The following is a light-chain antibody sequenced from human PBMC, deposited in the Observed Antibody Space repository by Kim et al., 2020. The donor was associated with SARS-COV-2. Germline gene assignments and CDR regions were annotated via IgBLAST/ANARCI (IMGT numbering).Light chain of an antibody. CDR2: EVS. CDR1: RASVGSSTR. Sequence: PAKSAALSSPIPRASVGSSTRVSWYQQPPGTAPKLVIYEVSNRPSGVPDRFSGSRSGNTASLTISGLQAADEAAYYCSSYTSSSWVFGGGTQLTVL. V-gene: IGLV2-18*02. CDR3: SSYTSSSWV. J-gene: IGLJ3*02.